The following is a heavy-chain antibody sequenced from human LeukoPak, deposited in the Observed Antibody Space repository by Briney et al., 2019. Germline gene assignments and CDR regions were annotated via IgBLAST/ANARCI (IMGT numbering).Heavy chain of an antibody. D-gene: IGHD3-22*01. V-gene: IGHV5-51*01. CDR1: GYSFTSYW. CDR3: ARLRRYYDSSGYYPSPFPDY. J-gene: IGHJ4*02. Sequence: GESLKISCKGSGYSFTSYWIGWVRQMPGKGLEWMGIIYPGDSDTRYSPSFQGQVTISADKSISTAYLQWSSLKASDTAMYYCARLRRYYDSSGYYPSPFPDYWGQGTLVTVSS. CDR2: IYPGDSDT.